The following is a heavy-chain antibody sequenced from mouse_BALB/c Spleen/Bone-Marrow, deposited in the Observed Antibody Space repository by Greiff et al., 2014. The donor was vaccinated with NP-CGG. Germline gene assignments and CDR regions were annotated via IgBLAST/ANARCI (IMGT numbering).Heavy chain of an antibody. Sequence: VQLQQSGAKLVRPGTSVKVSYKASGYAFTNYLIEWFKQRPGQGLEWIGVINPGSGGTNFNEKFKGKATLTADKSSSTAYMQFNSLTSDDSAVYFCAREGYYGLDYWGQGTTLTVSS. CDR1: GYAFTNYL. CDR2: INPGSGGT. V-gene: IGHV1-54*03. D-gene: IGHD2-1*01. J-gene: IGHJ2*01. CDR3: AREGYYGLDY.